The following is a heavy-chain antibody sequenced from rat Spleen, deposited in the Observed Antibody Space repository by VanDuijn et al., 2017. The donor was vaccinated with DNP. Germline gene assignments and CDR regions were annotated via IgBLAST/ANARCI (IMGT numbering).Heavy chain of an antibody. D-gene: IGHD5-1*01. Sequence: EVQLVESGGGPVQPGRSMKLSCAASGFTFSNYYMAWVRQAPTKGLEWVAYISTGGGSTYYPESVRGRFTISRDDAKNSLYLQMNSLRSEDTATYYCTRQLGLDYWGQGVMVTVSS. CDR2: ISTGGGST. V-gene: IGHV5-25*01. J-gene: IGHJ2*01. CDR3: TRQLGLDY. CDR1: GFTFSNYY.